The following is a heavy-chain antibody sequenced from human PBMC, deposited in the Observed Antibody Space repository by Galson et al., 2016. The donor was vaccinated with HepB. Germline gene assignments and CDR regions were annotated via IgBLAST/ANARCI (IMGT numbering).Heavy chain of an antibody. Sequence: SETLSLTCSVSGASISTYYWTWIRQSPGKALAWVGDIFYGGGTRYNASLQSRVTISVDTSKNQVFLKLTSVTAADTAVYYCARRPGGMNPVDDYFDNWGLGAVVTVSS. J-gene: IGHJ4*02. D-gene: IGHD3-16*01. CDR1: GASISTYY. CDR3: ARRPGGMNPVDDYFDN. CDR2: IFYGGGT. V-gene: IGHV4-59*08.